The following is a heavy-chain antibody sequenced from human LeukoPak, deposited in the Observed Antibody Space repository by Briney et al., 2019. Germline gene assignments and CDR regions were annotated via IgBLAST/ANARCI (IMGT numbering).Heavy chain of an antibody. J-gene: IGHJ4*02. CDR1: GDSISSSSYY. Sequence: SETLSLTCTVSGDSISSSSYYWAWIRQPPGEGLEWVASIYYGRTSHYSPSLKSRVTISLNTSKNQFSLKLSSVTAADTAVYYCARMGVGWYSSGSTHSGYFDFWGQGTLVTVSS. V-gene: IGHV4-39*01. CDR2: IYYGRTS. CDR3: ARMGVGWYSSGSTHSGYFDF. D-gene: IGHD6-19*01.